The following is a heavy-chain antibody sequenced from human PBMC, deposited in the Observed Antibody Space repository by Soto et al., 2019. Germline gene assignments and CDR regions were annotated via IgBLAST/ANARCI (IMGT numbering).Heavy chain of an antibody. V-gene: IGHV3-23*01. J-gene: IGHJ2*01. CDR1: GFTFSSYA. Sequence: EVQLLESGGGLVQPGGSLRLSCAASGFTFSSYAMRWVRQAPGKGLEWVSAISGSGDSTYCAGSVKGRFTISRDNSKNTLYLQMNSLRAEDTAVYYCAKSRAGYFDLWGRGTLVTVSS. CDR2: ISGSGDST. CDR3: AKSRAGYFDL.